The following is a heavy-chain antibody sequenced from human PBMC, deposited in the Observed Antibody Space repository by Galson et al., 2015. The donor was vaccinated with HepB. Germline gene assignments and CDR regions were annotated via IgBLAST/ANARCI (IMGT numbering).Heavy chain of an antibody. J-gene: IGHJ5*02. V-gene: IGHV1-18*01. D-gene: IGHD2-15*01. CDR3: ARDPFLVVAAANWFDP. Sequence: QSGAEVKKPGESLRISCKASGYTFTSYGISWVRQAPGQGLEWMGWISAYNGNTNYAQKLQGRVTMTTDTSTSTAYMELRSLRSDDTAVYYRARDPFLVVAAANWFDPWGQGTLVTVSS. CDR1: GYTFTSYG. CDR2: ISAYNGNT.